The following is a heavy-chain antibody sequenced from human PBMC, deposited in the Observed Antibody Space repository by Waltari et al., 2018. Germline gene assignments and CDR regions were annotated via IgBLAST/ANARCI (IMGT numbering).Heavy chain of an antibody. V-gene: IGHV4-39*07. D-gene: IGHD6-13*01. J-gene: IGHJ4*02. Sequence: QLQLQESGPGLVKPSETLSLTCTVSGGSISSSSYYWGWIRQPPGKGLEWIGEINHSGSTNYNPSLKSRVTISVDTSKNQFSLKLSSVTAADTAVYYCARVSFRGRIAAAGTLDYWGQGTLVTVSS. CDR1: GGSISSSSYY. CDR3: ARVSFRGRIAAAGTLDY. CDR2: INHSGST.